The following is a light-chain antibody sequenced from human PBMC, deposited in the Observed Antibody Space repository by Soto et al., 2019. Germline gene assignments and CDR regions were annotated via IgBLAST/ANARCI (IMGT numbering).Light chain of an antibody. CDR3: QQYNNWPFPSWT. CDR2: GAS. Sequence: EIVMTQSPATLSVSPGERATLSCRASQSVSSNLAWYQQKPGQAPRLLIYGASTRATGIPARFSGSGSGTEFTVTISGLQSEDFAVYYCQQYNNWPFPSWTFGQGTKVEIK. CDR1: QSVSSN. V-gene: IGKV3-15*01. J-gene: IGKJ1*01.